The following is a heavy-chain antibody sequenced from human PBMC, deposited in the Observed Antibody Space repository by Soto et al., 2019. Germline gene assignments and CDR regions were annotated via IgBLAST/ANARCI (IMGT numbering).Heavy chain of an antibody. D-gene: IGHD1-7*01. CDR3: ARILGANWNLAETYYFDY. Sequence: QVQLVQSGAEVKKPGSSVKVSCKASGGTFSSYAISWVRQAPGQGLEWMGGIIPIFGTANYAQKFQGRVTITADESTSTAYMELSSLRSEDTAVYYCARILGANWNLAETYYFDYWGQGTLVTVSS. J-gene: IGHJ4*02. V-gene: IGHV1-69*01. CDR2: IIPIFGTA. CDR1: GGTFSSYA.